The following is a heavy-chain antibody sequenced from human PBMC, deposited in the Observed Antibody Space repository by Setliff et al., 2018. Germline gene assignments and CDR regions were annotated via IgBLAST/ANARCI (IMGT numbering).Heavy chain of an antibody. CDR2: IYPGDSDT. J-gene: IGHJ6*02. D-gene: IGHD3-3*01. CDR3: ARSQYRAIFGVYYYYYGMDV. CDR1: GYSFTSYW. V-gene: IGHV5-51*01. Sequence: PGESLKISCKGSGYSFTSYWIGWVRQMPGKGLEWMGIIYPGDSDTRYSPSFQGQVTISVDKSISTAYLQWSSLKASDTAMYYCARSQYRAIFGVYYYYYGMDVWGQGTTVTVSS.